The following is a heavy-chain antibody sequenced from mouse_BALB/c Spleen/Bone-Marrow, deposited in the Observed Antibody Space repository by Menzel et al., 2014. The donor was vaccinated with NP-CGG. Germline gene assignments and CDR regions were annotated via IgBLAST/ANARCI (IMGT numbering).Heavy chain of an antibody. Sequence: VQLKESGPSLVKPSQTLSLPCSVTGDSIXSGYWNWIRKFPGNKLEYMGYISYSGSTYYNPSLKSRISITRDTSKNQYYLQLNSVTTEDTATYYCARDYGYPAWFAYWGQGTLVTVSA. CDR1: GDSIXSGY. D-gene: IGHD1-2*01. CDR3: ARDYGYPAWFAY. CDR2: ISYSGST. V-gene: IGHV3-8*02. J-gene: IGHJ3*01.